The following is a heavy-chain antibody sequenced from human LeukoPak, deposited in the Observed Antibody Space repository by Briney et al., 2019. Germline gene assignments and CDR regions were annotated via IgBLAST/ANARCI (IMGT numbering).Heavy chain of an antibody. D-gene: IGHD2-15*01. V-gene: IGHV4-39*07. Sequence: PSETLSLTCSVSGGSTRSGRHHWAWVRQPPGKGLEFIGSLDESGRPYYNAPLKSRVTISEDSSGKQFSLNLSSVNAADTAVYSCARDPGGYPFFMDVWGRGTTVIVSS. CDR3: ARDPGGYPFFMDV. J-gene: IGHJ6*03. CDR2: LDESGRP. CDR1: GGSTRSGRHH.